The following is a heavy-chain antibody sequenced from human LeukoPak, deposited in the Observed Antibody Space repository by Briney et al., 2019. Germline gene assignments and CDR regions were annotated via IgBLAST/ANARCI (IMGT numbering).Heavy chain of an antibody. J-gene: IGHJ4*02. CDR2: ISTSGST. Sequence: SETLSLTCTVSGGSISSYYWSWIRQPAGQGLEWIGRISTSGSTNYNPSLKSRVTMSVDTSKNQFSLKLSSVTAADTAVYYCAGLWGHLGYWGQGTLVTVPS. CDR1: GGSISSYY. V-gene: IGHV4-4*07. D-gene: IGHD3-16*01. CDR3: AGLWGHLGY.